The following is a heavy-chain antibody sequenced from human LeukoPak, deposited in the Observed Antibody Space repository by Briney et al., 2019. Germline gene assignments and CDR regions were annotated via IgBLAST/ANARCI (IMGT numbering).Heavy chain of an antibody. CDR3: ARDPRKYYDSSGYHIDAFDI. J-gene: IGHJ3*02. CDR2: IIPILGIA. D-gene: IGHD3-22*01. CDR1: GGTFSSYT. Sequence: GASVKVSCKASGGTFSSYTISWVRQAPGQGLEWMGRIIPILGIANYAQKFQGRVTITADKSTSTAYMELSSLRSEDTAVYYCARDPRKYYDSSGYHIDAFDIWGQGTMVTVSS. V-gene: IGHV1-69*04.